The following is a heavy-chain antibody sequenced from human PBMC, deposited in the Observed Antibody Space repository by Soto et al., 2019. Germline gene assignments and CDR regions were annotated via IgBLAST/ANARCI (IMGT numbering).Heavy chain of an antibody. Sequence: QLQLQESGSGLVKPSQTLSLTCAVSGGSISSGGYSWSWIRQPPGKGLEWIGYIYHSGSTYYNPSLKRRVTISVDRSKNQFSLKLSSVTAADTAVYYCARVLTGTISQGNWFDPWGQGTLVTVSS. CDR3: ARVLTGTISQGNWFDP. D-gene: IGHD1-20*01. J-gene: IGHJ5*02. V-gene: IGHV4-30-2*01. CDR1: GGSISSGGYS. CDR2: IYHSGST.